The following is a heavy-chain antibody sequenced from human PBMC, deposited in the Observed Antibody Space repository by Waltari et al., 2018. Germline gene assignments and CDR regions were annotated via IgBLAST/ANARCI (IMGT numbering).Heavy chain of an antibody. V-gene: IGHV4-34*01. D-gene: IGHD4-17*01. Sequence: QVQLQQWGAGLLKPSETLSLTCAVYGGSFSGYYWSWIRQPPGKGLEWIGEINHSGGTNYNPSLKSRVTISVDTSKNQFSLKLSSVTAADTAVYYCARGLSSSVTTGFVYWGQGTLVTVSS. CDR1: GGSFSGYY. CDR3: ARGLSSSVTTGFVY. CDR2: INHSGGT. J-gene: IGHJ4*02.